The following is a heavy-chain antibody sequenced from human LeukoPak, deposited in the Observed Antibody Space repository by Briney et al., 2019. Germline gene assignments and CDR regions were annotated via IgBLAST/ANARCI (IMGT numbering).Heavy chain of an antibody. CDR3: ARQGGDTMVRGVVRDWFDP. J-gene: IGHJ5*02. D-gene: IGHD3-10*01. V-gene: IGHV4-39*01. CDR1: GDSISSSIYY. Sequence: SETLSLTCTVSGDSISSSIYYWGWIRQPPGKGLEWIGCIYYNGYTYYTSSLKSRVTIFVNTSKNQFSLKLVSVTAADTAVYYCARQGGDTMVRGVVRDWFDPWGQGTLVTVSS. CDR2: IYYNGYT.